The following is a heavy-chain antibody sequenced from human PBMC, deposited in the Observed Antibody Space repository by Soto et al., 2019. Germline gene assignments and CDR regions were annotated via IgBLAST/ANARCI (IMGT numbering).Heavy chain of an antibody. CDR3: ARDLGAAAADY. CDR2: INPNSGGT. D-gene: IGHD6-13*01. V-gene: IGHV1-2*04. CDR1: GYTFTGYY. Sequence: GASVTVSFKASGYTFTGYYMHWVRQAPGQGREWMGWINPNSGGTNYAQKFQGWVTMTRDTSISTAYMELSRLRSDDTAVYYCARDLGAAAADYCGQGTLVTVSS. J-gene: IGHJ4*02.